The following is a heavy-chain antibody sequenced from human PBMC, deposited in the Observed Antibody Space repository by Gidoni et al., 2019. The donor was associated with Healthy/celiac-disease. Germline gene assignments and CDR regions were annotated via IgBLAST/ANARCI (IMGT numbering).Heavy chain of an antibody. CDR2: ISYDGSNK. V-gene: IGHV3-30-3*01. Sequence: QVQLVESGGGVVQPGRSLRLSCAASGFTFSSYAMHWVRQAPGKGLEWVAVISYDGSNKYYADSVKGRFTISRDNSKNTLYLQMNSLRAEDTAVYYCARGRKGKTNSSGWYPFDYWGQGTLVTVSS. CDR3: ARGRKGKTNSSGWYPFDY. CDR1: GFTFSSYA. D-gene: IGHD6-19*01. J-gene: IGHJ4*02.